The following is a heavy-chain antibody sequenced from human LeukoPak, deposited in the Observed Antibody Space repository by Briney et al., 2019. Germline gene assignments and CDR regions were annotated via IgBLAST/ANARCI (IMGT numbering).Heavy chain of an antibody. CDR3: GRVPRTTHAFDV. D-gene: IGHD1-1*01. V-gene: IGHV3-48*03. CDR1: GFAFDDYG. Sequence: PGGSLRLSCAASGFAFDDYGMSWVRQAPGKGLEWVSYISNGGLSIYYADSVKGRFTISRDNAKNSLYLQMNSLRAEDTAVYYCGRVPRTTHAFDVWGQGTMVTVSS. CDR2: ISNGGLSI. J-gene: IGHJ3*01.